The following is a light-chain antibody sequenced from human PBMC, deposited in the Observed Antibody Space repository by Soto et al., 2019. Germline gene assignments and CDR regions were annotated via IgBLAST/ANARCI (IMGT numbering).Light chain of an antibody. CDR2: DAS. Sequence: IVLRQSPATLSVSPGERATLSYRASQSVSGDLTWYHHKPGQAPRLLIYDASTRALDTPARFAGSGAGTEFTLSISSLQSEDFAVYFCQQYNNWPITFGQGTRLEI. CDR1: QSVSGD. V-gene: IGKV3-15*01. J-gene: IGKJ5*01. CDR3: QQYNNWPIT.